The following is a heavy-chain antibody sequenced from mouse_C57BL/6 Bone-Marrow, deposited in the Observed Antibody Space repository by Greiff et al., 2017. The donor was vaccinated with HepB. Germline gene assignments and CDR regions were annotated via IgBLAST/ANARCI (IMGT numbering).Heavy chain of an antibody. J-gene: IGHJ2*01. CDR2: IYPGSGNT. D-gene: IGHD2-2*01. V-gene: IGHV1-76*01. CDR1: GYTFTDYY. CDR3: AINYGSLYYFDY. Sequence: QVHVKQSGAELVRPGASVKLSCKASGYTFTDYYINWVKQRPGQGLEWIARIYPGSGNTYYNEKFKGKATLTAEKSSSTAYMQLSSLTSEDSAVYFCAINYGSLYYFDYWGQGTTLTVSS.